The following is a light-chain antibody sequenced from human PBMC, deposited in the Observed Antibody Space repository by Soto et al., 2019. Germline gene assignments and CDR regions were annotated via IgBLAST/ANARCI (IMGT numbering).Light chain of an antibody. CDR1: SSDVGSYNF. V-gene: IGLV2-14*01. J-gene: IGLJ1*01. CDR2: EVS. Sequence: QSLLTQPASVSGSPGQSITISCTGTSSDVGSYNFVSWYQQLPGKAPKLMIYEVSNRPSGVSNRFSGSKSGNTASLTISGLQAEDEADYYCSSYTTSSNYVVGSGTKVTVL. CDR3: SSYTTSSNYV.